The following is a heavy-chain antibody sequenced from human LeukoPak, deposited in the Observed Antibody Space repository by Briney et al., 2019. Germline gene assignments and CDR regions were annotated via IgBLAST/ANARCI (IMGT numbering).Heavy chain of an antibody. D-gene: IGHD3-3*01. CDR1: GGSFSGYY. V-gene: IGHV4-34*01. CDR3: ARGHITIFGVVKYYFDY. Sequence: PSETLSLTCAVYGGSFSGYYWSWIRQPPGKGLEWIGEINHSGSTNYNPSLKSRVTISVDTSKNQFSLKLSSVTAADTAVYYCARGHITIFGVVKYYFDYWGQGTLVTVST. J-gene: IGHJ4*02. CDR2: INHSGST.